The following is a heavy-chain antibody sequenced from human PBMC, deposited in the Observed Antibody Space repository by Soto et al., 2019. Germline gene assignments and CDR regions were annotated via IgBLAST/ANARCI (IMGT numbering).Heavy chain of an antibody. D-gene: IGHD1-26*01. CDR2: IIPTFGTP. V-gene: IGHV1-69*06. Sequence: QVQLVQSGTVVQRRGSSVKVSCQASGGTFSSHGMAWVRQAPGQGLEWMGGIIPTFGTPTYAPKFQGRVTITADKSTNTAYMALSSLRAEDTGIYYCASERSAQSFDFWGQGALITVSS. CDR3: ASERSAQSFDF. CDR1: GGTFSSHG. J-gene: IGHJ4*02.